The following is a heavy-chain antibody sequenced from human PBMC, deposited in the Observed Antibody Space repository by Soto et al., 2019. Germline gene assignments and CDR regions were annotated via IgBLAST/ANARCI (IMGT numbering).Heavy chain of an antibody. J-gene: IGHJ4*02. D-gene: IGHD2-2*01. V-gene: IGHV4-39*01. Sequence: QLQLQESGPGLVKPSETLSLTCTVSLGSISSSSYYWGWIRQPPGKGLEWIGNIYYSGSAYYNPSLKSRVTISVDTSKNQFSLKLSSVTAADTAVYYCASIRNAGFDHWGQGTLVTVSS. CDR1: LGSISSSSYY. CDR2: IYYSGSA. CDR3: ASIRNAGFDH.